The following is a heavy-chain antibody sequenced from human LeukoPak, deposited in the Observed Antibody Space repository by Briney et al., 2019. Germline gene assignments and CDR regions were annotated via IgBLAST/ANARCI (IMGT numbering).Heavy chain of an antibody. CDR3: ARVRALYYYYGMDV. Sequence: GASVKVSCKASGYTFTGYYMHWVRQAPGQGLEWMGRINPNSGGTNYAQKFQGRVTMTRDTSTSTVYMELSSLRSEDTAVYYCARVRALYYYYGMDVWGQGTTVTVSS. CDR1: GYTFTGYY. V-gene: IGHV1-2*06. J-gene: IGHJ6*02. CDR2: INPNSGGT.